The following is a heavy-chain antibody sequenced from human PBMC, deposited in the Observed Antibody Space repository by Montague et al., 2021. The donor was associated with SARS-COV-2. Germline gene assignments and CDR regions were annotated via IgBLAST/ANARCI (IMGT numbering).Heavy chain of an antibody. D-gene: IGHD3-3*01. V-gene: IGHV4-59*12. CDR2: VSHTGSA. J-gene: IGHJ3*01. CDR3: ARIERGFWRYLVVFDV. CDR1: GVSITNYY. Sequence: SETLSLTCSVSGVSITNYYWSWIRQFPGKELEWIGTVSHTGSANKNPSLMSRVTISRDTSSGQVSMRLRSVTAADTAFYFCARIERGFWRYLVVFDVWGPGTLVTVSS.